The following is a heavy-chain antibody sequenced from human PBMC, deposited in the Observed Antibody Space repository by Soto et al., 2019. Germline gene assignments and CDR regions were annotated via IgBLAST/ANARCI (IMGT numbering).Heavy chain of an antibody. V-gene: IGHV4-59*01. D-gene: IGHD1-1*01. CDR3: AMGDSRYNWNDRYYFDY. Sequence: SETLSLTCTVSGGSISSYYWSWIRQPPGKGLEWIGYIYYSGSTNYNPSLKSRVTISVDTSKNQFSLKLSSVTAADTAVYYCAMGDSRYNWNDRYYFDYWGQGTLVTVSS. J-gene: IGHJ4*02. CDR1: GGSISSYY. CDR2: IYYSGST.